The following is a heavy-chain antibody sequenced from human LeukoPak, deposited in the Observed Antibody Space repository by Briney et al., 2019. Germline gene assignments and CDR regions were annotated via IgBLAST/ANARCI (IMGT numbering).Heavy chain of an antibody. CDR2: INNAGSSA. V-gene: IGHV3-74*01. CDR1: GFTFNNYG. J-gene: IGHJ6*02. Sequence: GGSLRLSCAASGFTFNNYGIHGVGQVRGKGMGWVSRINNAGSSASYVDSVKGRFTISRDNAKNTLFLQMNSLRAEDTAVYYCARRGTGHGMDVWGQGTTVIVSS. D-gene: IGHD1-1*01. CDR3: ARRGTGHGMDV.